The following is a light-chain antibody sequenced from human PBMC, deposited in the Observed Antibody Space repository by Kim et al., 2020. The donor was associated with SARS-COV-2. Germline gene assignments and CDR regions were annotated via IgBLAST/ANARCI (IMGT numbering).Light chain of an antibody. J-gene: IGKJ2*01. CDR3: RQHTRYPYT. CDR2: GAS. V-gene: IGKV1-17*03. CDR1: QDIYNY. Sequence: DIQMTQSPSAMSAFVGDRVTITCRASQDIYNYLAWIQQKPGTVPKRLIYGASNLQGGVPSRFSGSGSGTEFTLTISSLQPEDSATYYCRQHTRYPYTFGQGTKLEI.